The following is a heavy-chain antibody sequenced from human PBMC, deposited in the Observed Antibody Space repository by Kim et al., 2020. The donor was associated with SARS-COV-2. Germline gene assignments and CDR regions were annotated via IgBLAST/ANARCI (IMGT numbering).Heavy chain of an antibody. D-gene: IGHD2-15*01. CDR2: ISYDGSNK. V-gene: IGHV3-30*04. CDR1: GFTFSSYA. Sequence: GGSLRLSCAASGFTFSSYAMHWVRQAPGKGLEWVAVISYDGSNKYYADSVKGRFTISRDNSKNTLYLQMNSLRAEDTAVYYCARRSKDCSGGSCYLVDDYWGQGTLVTVSS. CDR3: ARRSKDCSGGSCYLVDDY. J-gene: IGHJ4*02.